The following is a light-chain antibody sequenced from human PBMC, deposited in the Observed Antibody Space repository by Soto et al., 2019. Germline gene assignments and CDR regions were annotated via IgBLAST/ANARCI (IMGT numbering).Light chain of an antibody. V-gene: IGKV3-11*01. CDR3: QQRGKWPLT. Sequence: DIVLTQSPGTLSLSPGERATLSCRASQSVSSSYLAWYQQKPGQAPRLLIYDASNRATGIPARFSGSGSGTDFTLTISSLEPEDFAVYYCQQRGKWPLTFGGGTKVDIK. CDR1: QSVSSSY. J-gene: IGKJ4*01. CDR2: DAS.